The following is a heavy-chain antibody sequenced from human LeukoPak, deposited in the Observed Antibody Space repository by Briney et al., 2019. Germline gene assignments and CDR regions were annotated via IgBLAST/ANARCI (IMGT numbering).Heavy chain of an antibody. D-gene: IGHD4-17*01. J-gene: IGHJ4*02. CDR2: IYPGDSNT. V-gene: IGHV5-51*01. Sequence: ASVKVSCKPSGYSLTSYWIGWVRQMPGKGLEWMGIIYPGDSNTTYSPSFQGQVTISADKSISTAYLQWSSLKASDTAMYYCARPTDMDYGDWGIDYWGQGTLVIVSS. CDR1: GYSLTSYW. CDR3: ARPTDMDYGDWGIDY.